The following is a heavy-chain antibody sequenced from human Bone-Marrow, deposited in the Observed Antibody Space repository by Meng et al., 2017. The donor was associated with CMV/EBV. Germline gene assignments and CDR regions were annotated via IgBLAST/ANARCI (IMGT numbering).Heavy chain of an antibody. CDR3: ARYCSSTSCSLDAFDI. CDR1: GFTFSSYS. CDR2: ISSSSSYI. D-gene: IGHD2-2*01. Sequence: GESLKISCAASGFTFSSYSMNWVRQAPGKGLEWVSSISSSSSYIYYADSVKGRFTISRDNAKNTLYLQMNSLRAEDTAVYYCARYCSSTSCSLDAFDIWGQGTMVTVSS. V-gene: IGHV3-21*01. J-gene: IGHJ3*02.